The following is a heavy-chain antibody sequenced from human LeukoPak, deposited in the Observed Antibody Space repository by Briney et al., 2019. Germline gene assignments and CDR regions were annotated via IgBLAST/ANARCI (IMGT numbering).Heavy chain of an antibody. Sequence: ASVKVPCKTSGYTFTFFGITWVRQAPGQGLEWLGWISTHNGNTNSAQKFQGRVTMTTDTSTSTAYMELRGLRSDDTAVYFCARDYYHDSSSTYYYFDYWGRGTLVTVSA. CDR1: GYTFTFFG. V-gene: IGHV1-18*01. CDR3: ARDYYHDSSSTYYYFDY. D-gene: IGHD3-22*01. J-gene: IGHJ4*02. CDR2: ISTHNGNT.